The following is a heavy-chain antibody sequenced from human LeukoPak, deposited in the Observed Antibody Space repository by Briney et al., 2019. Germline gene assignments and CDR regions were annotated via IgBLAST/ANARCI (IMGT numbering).Heavy chain of an antibody. CDR3: ARGIVVGDAFDI. J-gene: IGHJ3*02. CDR1: GNTFTGYY. D-gene: IGHD3-22*01. Sequence: ASVKVSCKASGNTFTGYYMHWVRQAPGQGLEWMGWINPNSGGTNYAQKFQGRVTMTRDTSISTAYMELSRLRSDDTAVYYCARGIVVGDAFDIWGQGTMVTVSS. CDR2: INPNSGGT. V-gene: IGHV1-2*02.